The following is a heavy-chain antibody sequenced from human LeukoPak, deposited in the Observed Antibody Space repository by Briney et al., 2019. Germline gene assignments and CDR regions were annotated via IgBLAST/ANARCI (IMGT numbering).Heavy chain of an antibody. CDR2: ISSSSSYI. D-gene: IGHD5-12*01. J-gene: IGHJ6*02. V-gene: IGHV3-21*01. CDR3: ARDPGLWLHRLYGMDV. Sequence: GGSLRLSCAASGFTFSSYSMNWVRQAPGKGLEWVSSISSSSSYIYYADSVKGRFTISRDNAKNSLYLQMNSLRAEDTAVYYCARDPGLWLHRLYGMDVWGQGTTVTVSS. CDR1: GFTFSSYS.